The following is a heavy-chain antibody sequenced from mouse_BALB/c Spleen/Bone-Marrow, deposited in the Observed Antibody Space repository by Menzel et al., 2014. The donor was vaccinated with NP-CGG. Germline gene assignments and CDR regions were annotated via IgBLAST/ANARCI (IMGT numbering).Heavy chain of an antibody. J-gene: IGHJ2*01. CDR3: TRGGNWEDFDY. Sequence: EVKLVESGGGLVQPGGSRKLSCAASGFTFSSFGMHWVRQAPEKGLEWIAYISNDSGAIFYADTVKGRFTISRDNPKNTLFLQMTSLRSEDTVIYFCTRGGNWEDFDYWGQGTTLTVSS. V-gene: IGHV5-17*02. D-gene: IGHD4-1*01. CDR2: ISNDSGAI. CDR1: GFTFSSFG.